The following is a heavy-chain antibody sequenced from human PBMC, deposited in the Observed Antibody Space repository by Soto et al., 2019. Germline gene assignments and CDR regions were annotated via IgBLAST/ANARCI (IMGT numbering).Heavy chain of an antibody. CDR3: AKDSGWADY. Sequence: QVQLVESGGGVVQPGRSLRLSCAASGFTFSSYGMHWVRQAPGKGLEWVAVISYDGSNKYYADSVKGRFTISRDNSKNTLYLQMNSLRAEDTAVYYCAKDSGWADYWGQGTLVTVSS. D-gene: IGHD6-19*01. J-gene: IGHJ4*02. CDR2: ISYDGSNK. CDR1: GFTFSSYG. V-gene: IGHV3-30*18.